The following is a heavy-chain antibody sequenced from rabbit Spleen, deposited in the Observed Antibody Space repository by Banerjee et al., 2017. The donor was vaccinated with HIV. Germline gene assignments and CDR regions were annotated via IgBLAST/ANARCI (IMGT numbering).Heavy chain of an antibody. J-gene: IGHJ6*01. D-gene: IGHD8-1*01. CDR1: GFDFSSRYW. V-gene: IGHV1S45*01. Sequence: LEESGGGLVQPEGSLTLTCKASGFDFSSRYWMSWVRQAPGKGPEWIACIDTGGSGSTYYASWAKGRFTISKTSSTTVTLQMTSLTGADTATYFCARDTGSSFSSYGMDLWVPGTLVTVS. CDR2: IDTGGSGST. CDR3: ARDTGSSFSSYGMDL.